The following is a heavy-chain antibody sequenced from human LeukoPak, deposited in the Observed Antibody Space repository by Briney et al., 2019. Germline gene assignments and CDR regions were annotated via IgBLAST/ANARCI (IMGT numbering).Heavy chain of an antibody. J-gene: IGHJ3*02. CDR2: TSPSGGTI. CDR3: AREKKTEWTTGAFDM. V-gene: IGHV3-11*01. D-gene: IGHD3-3*01. CDR1: GFTFSDYY. Sequence: GGSLRLSCAASGFTFSDYYMSWIRQAPETGLEWLSYTSPSGGTIYYTDSVKGRFTMTRDNAQNALYLEMNSLRAEDTAVYYCAREKKTEWTTGAFDMGGQGTMVIVSS.